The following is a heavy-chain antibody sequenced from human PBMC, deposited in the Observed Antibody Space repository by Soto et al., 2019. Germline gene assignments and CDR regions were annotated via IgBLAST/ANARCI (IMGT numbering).Heavy chain of an antibody. D-gene: IGHD6-6*01. J-gene: IGHJ4*02. CDR3: AKDPPDSSSSTYFDY. Sequence: GGSLRLSCAASGFTFSSYAMSWVRQAPGKGLEWVSAIRGSGGSTYYADSVKGRFTISRDNSKNTLYLQMNSLRAEDTAVYYCAKDPPDSSSSTYFDYWGQGTLVTVSS. CDR1: GFTFSSYA. CDR2: IRGSGGST. V-gene: IGHV3-23*01.